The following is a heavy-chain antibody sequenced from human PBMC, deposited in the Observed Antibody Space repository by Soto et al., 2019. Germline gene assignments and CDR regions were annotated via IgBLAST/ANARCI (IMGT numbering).Heavy chain of an antibody. D-gene: IGHD6-19*01. Sequence: QVQLVESGGGVVQPGRSMRLPCAASGLILSGYVRHWGPRAPARGREGGAVIPYDGSNKYYADSVKGRVTISRDNSKNTLYLQMNSLRAEDTAVYYCAREGRIAVGFDYWGQGTLVTVSS. V-gene: IGHV3-30-3*01. CDR1: GLILSGYV. CDR2: IPYDGSNK. CDR3: AREGRIAVGFDY. J-gene: IGHJ4*02.